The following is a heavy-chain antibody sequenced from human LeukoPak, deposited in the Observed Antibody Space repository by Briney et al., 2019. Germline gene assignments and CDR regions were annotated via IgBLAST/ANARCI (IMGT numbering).Heavy chain of an antibody. CDR1: GFTFSSYS. D-gene: IGHD2-21*01. V-gene: IGHV3-21*01. CDR3: ARGGGYCGGDCYGIDY. Sequence: GGSLRLSCAASGFTFSSYSMNWVRQAPGKGLEWVSSISSSSSYIYYADSVKGRFTISRDNAKNSLYLQMNSLRAEDTAVYYCARGGGYCGGDCYGIDYWGQGTLVTVSS. CDR2: ISSSSSYI. J-gene: IGHJ4*02.